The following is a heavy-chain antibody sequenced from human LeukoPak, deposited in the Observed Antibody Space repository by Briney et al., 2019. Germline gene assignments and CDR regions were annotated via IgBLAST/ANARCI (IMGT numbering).Heavy chain of an antibody. Sequence: SETLSLTCTVSGGSISSGGYYWSWIRQHPGKGLEWIGYIYYSGSTYYNPSLKSRVTISVDTSKNQFSLKLSSVTAADTAVYYCASSSYCSSTSCYPVDYWGQEPWSPSPQ. CDR2: IYYSGST. CDR3: ASSSYCSSTSCYPVDY. V-gene: IGHV4-31*03. J-gene: IGHJ4*01. D-gene: IGHD2-2*01. CDR1: GGSISSGGYY.